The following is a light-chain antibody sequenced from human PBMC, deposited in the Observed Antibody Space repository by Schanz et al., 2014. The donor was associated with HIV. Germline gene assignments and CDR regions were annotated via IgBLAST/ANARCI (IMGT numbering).Light chain of an antibody. J-gene: IGKJ1*01. Sequence: ETVLTQSPGSLSLSPGERATLSCRASQSLGGSQLAWYQHKPGQAPRLLIFGASNRATGIPDRFSGSESGTDFTLTISRVEPEDYAVYYCQQYGSPPWTFGQGTKVEVK. V-gene: IGKV3-20*01. CDR3: QQYGSPPWT. CDR1: QSLGGSQ. CDR2: GAS.